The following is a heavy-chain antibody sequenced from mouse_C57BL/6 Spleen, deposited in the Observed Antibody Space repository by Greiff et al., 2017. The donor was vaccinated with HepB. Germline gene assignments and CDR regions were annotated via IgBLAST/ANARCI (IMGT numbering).Heavy chain of an antibody. CDR3: ARWGWDSGYFDY. CDR1: GYTFTSYG. Sequence: QVQLKESGAELARPGASVKLSCKASGYTFTSYGISWVKQRTGQGLEWIGEIYPRSGNTYYNEKFKGKATLTADKSSSTAYMELRSLTSEDSAVYFCARWGWDSGYFDYWGQGTTLTVSS. J-gene: IGHJ2*01. CDR2: IYPRSGNT. V-gene: IGHV1-81*01. D-gene: IGHD3-3*01.